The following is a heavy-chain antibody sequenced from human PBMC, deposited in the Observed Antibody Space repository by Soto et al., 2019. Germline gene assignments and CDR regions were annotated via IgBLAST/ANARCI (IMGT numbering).Heavy chain of an antibody. V-gene: IGHV4-59*01. J-gene: IGHJ5*01. Sequence: SETLSLTCNVSGGSISSYYWTWVRQSPEKGLEWIGYMYYNGNINYNPSLKSRVTISIDTSKNQFSLTLKSVTAADTAVYYCASGGNWFDSCGRGVLVTVSS. CDR1: GGSISSYY. CDR3: ASGGNWFDS. D-gene: IGHD3-16*01. CDR2: MYYNGNI.